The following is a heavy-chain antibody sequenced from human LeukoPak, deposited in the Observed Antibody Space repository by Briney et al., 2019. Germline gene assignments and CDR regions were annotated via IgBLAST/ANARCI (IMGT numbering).Heavy chain of an antibody. Sequence: GASVKVSCKASGYTFISYGINWVRQATGQWVEWMGWMNPNSGNTGYAQKLQGRVTMTRNTSISTAYMELSSLRSEDTAVYYCARGPATGSGSYRLEGAWFDPWGQGTLVTVSS. D-gene: IGHD3-10*01. CDR2: MNPNSGNT. CDR3: ARGPATGSGSYRLEGAWFDP. CDR1: GYTFISYG. V-gene: IGHV1-8*02. J-gene: IGHJ5*02.